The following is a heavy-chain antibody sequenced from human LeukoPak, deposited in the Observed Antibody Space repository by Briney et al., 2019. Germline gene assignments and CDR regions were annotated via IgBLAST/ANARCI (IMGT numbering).Heavy chain of an antibody. J-gene: IGHJ3*02. D-gene: IGHD3-3*01. CDR3: ARFYRARSGATVNAFDI. CDR1: GYTFTGYY. V-gene: IGHV1-2*02. Sequence: ASVKVSCKASGYTFTGYYMHWVRQAPGPGLEWMGWINPNSGGTNYAQKFQGRVTMTRATSISTAYMELSRLRSDDTAVCYCARFYRARSGATVNAFDIWGQGTMVTVSS. CDR2: INPNSGGT.